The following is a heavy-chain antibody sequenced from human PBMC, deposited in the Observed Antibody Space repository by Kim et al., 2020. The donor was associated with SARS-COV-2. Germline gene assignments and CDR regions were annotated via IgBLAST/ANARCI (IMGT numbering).Heavy chain of an antibody. CDR1: GIDFRNNW. CDR3: ARGHYGLDV. Sequence: GGSLRLSCVASGIDFRNNWMSWVHQPRGKGLEWVAHMREDGSGIDYADSVKGRFTIFRDNAQESLYLQMNSLRVEDTATYYCARGHYGLDVWGQGTTVTVSS. CDR2: MREDGSGI. J-gene: IGHJ6*02. V-gene: IGHV3-7*05.